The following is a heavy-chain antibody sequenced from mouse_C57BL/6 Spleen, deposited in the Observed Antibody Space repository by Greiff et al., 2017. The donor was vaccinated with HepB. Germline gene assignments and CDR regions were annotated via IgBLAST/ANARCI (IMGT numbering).Heavy chain of an antibody. CDR2: ISSGGSYT. V-gene: IGHV5-6*01. CDR3: ARPHYDYAFDY. J-gene: IGHJ2*01. D-gene: IGHD2-4*01. Sequence: EVQVVESGGDLVKPGGSLKLSCAASGFTFSSYGMSWVRQTPDKRLEWVATISSGGSYTYYPDSVKGRFTISRDNAKNTLYLQMSSLKSEDTAMYYCARPHYDYAFDYWGQGTTLTVSS. CDR1: GFTFSSYG.